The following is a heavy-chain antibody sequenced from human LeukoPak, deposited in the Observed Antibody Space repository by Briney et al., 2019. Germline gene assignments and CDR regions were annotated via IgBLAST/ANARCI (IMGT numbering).Heavy chain of an antibody. D-gene: IGHD2-8*02. CDR3: PTVSCTGGTCSSFDY. CDR2: ISGRGVYK. J-gene: IGHJ4*02. CDR1: GFTFSSFV. Sequence: GGSLRLFCAASGFTFSSFVMSWVRQAPGKGLEWVSSISGRGVYKYYTDSVKGRFTISRDNSKNTLYVQMNSLTAEDTAVYYCPTVSCTGGTCSSFDYSGQGTLATVSS. V-gene: IGHV3-23*01.